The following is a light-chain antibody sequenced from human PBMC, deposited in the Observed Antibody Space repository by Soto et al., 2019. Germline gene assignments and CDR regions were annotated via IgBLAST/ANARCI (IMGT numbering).Light chain of an antibody. Sequence: AIRMTQSPSSLSASTGDRVTITCRASQGISSYLAWYQQKPGKAPKLLIYAASTLQSGVPSRFSGSGSGTDFTLTISCLQSEDFATYYYQQYYNYPYTFGQGTKLEIK. V-gene: IGKV1-8*01. J-gene: IGKJ2*01. CDR2: AAS. CDR3: QQYYNYPYT. CDR1: QGISSY.